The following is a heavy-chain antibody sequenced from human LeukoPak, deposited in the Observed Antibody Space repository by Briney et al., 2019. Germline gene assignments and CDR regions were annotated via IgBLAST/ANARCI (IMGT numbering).Heavy chain of an antibody. J-gene: IGHJ5*02. CDR3: ARVMYTSSAGGWFDP. V-gene: IGHV3-72*01. D-gene: IGHD6-6*01. Sequence: GGSLRLSCAASGFTVSSNYMSWVRQAPGKGLEWVGRIGSKANSYTTTYAASVKGRFTILRDDSKNSLYLQINSLKTEDTAVYYCARVMYTSSAGGWFDPWGQGTLVTVSS. CDR1: GFTVSSNY. CDR2: IGSKANSYTT.